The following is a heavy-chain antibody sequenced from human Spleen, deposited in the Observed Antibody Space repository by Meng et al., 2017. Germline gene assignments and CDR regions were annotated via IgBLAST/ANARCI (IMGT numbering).Heavy chain of an antibody. V-gene: IGHV1-3*01. Sequence: QDQLVQSGPEVRKPGASVKVSCKASGYTFTTNGMSWVRQAPGQGLEWMGWIRVGNDETHYSQKFQGRVTISRDTFASTAYMELSSLRSEDTAIYYCARDLNGDRGIYFDYWGQGTLVTVSS. CDR1: GYTFTTNG. D-gene: IGHD3-10*01. CDR3: ARDLNGDRGIYFDY. J-gene: IGHJ4*02. CDR2: IRVGNDET.